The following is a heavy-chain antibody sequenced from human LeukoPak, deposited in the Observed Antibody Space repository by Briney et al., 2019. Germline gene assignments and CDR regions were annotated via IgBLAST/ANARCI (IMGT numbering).Heavy chain of an antibody. CDR3: ARATVTKPLYFDY. Sequence: PSGTLSLTCAVSGGSISSSNWWSWVRQPPGKGLEWIGEIYHSGSTNYNPSLKSRVTISVDKSKNQFSLKLSSVTAADTAVYYCARATVTKPLYFDYWGQGTLVTVSS. CDR2: IYHSGST. J-gene: IGHJ4*02. V-gene: IGHV4-4*02. D-gene: IGHD4-17*01. CDR1: GGSISSSNW.